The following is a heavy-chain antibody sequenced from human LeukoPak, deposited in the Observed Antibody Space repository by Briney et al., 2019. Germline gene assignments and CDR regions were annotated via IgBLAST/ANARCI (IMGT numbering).Heavy chain of an antibody. CDR1: GYSFTSYW. Sequence: GESLKISCKGSGYSFTSYWIGWVRQMPGKGLEWMGIIFPGDSDTRYSPSFQGQVTNSADESAYLQWSSLKASDTAMYYCARLTNWRCDYWGQGTLVTVSS. CDR3: ARLTNWRCDY. V-gene: IGHV5-51*01. D-gene: IGHD1-1*01. J-gene: IGHJ4*02. CDR2: IFPGDSDT.